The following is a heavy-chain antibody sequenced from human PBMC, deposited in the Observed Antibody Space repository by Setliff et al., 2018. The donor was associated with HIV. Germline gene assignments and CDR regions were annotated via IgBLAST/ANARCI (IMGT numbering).Heavy chain of an antibody. CDR2: INTNTGNP. J-gene: IGHJ4*02. CDR3: ALLWPFDY. Sequence: ASVKVSCKASGYTFTTYAMNWVRQAPGQGLEWMGWINTNTGNPTYAQGFTGRFVFSLDTSVSTAYLQMNSLRAEDTAIYYCALLWPFDYWGQGALVTVSS. V-gene: IGHV7-4-1*02. D-gene: IGHD3-10*01. CDR1: GYTFTTYA.